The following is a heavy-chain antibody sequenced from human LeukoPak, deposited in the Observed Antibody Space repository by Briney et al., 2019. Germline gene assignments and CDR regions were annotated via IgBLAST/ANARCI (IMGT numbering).Heavy chain of an antibody. CDR2: INHSGST. V-gene: IGHV4-34*01. CDR1: GGSFSGYY. CDR3: ARGTYYYDSSGYYFDY. J-gene: IGHJ4*02. D-gene: IGHD3-22*01. Sequence: SETLSLTCAVYGGSFSGYYWSWIRQPPGKGLEWIGEINHSGSTNYNPSLKSRVTISVDTSKNQFSLKLSSVTAADMAVYYCARGTYYYDSSGYYFDYWGQGTLVTVSS.